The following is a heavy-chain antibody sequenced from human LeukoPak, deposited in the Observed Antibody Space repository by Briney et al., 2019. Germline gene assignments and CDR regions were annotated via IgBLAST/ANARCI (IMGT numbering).Heavy chain of an antibody. J-gene: IGHJ3*01. D-gene: IGHD6-13*01. CDR1: GFSFSTYA. Sequence: GGSLRLSCAASGFSFSTYAMTWVRQAPGKGLEWVSAFSATDGSTQYAESVKGRFTISKDSTTNTLFLQINSLRAEDTAVYYCGRCQIAAAGTGAFDVWGQGTMVTVSS. CDR3: GRCQIAAAGTGAFDV. V-gene: IGHV3-23*01. CDR2: FSATDGST.